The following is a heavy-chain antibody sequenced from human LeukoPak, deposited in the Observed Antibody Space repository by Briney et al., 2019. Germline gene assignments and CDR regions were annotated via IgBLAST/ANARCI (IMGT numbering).Heavy chain of an antibody. Sequence: ASETLSLTCTVSGGSISSYYWSWIRQPPGKGLEWIGYIYYSGSTNYNPSLKSRVTISVDTSKNQFSLKLSSVTAADTAVYYCARSYYYDSSGYHTWGQGTLVTVSS. D-gene: IGHD3-22*01. CDR3: ARSYYYDSSGYHT. J-gene: IGHJ5*02. CDR2: IYYSGST. CDR1: GGSISSYY. V-gene: IGHV4-59*08.